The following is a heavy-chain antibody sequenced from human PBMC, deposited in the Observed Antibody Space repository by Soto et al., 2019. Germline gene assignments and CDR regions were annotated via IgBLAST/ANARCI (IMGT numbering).Heavy chain of an antibody. CDR3: ARDFGGATTGLDY. V-gene: IGHV1-18*01. CDR2: ISGYGGNT. CDR1: GYTFTTFG. J-gene: IGHJ4*02. Sequence: ASVKVSCKTSGYTFTTFGISWVRQAPGQGLAWMGFISGYGGNTNYVQNFQGRVTMPTDTSTNTAYMELRSLRYDDTAVYYCARDFGGATTGLDYWGQGTPVTVSS. D-gene: IGHD1-1*01.